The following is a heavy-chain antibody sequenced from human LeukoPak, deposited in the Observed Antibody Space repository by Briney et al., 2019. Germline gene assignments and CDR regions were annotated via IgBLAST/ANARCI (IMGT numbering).Heavy chain of an antibody. CDR2: IGSDGSKK. CDR3: ARQMTSTRLFDS. D-gene: IGHD5/OR15-5a*01. V-gene: IGHV3-30*04. J-gene: IGHJ4*02. CDR1: GFMFSDHA. Sequence: GGSLRLSCVASGFMFSDHAFHWVRQSPDKGLVWVALIGSDGSKKYYADSVQGRFTVSRENSKNTLFLQMNTLRADDTAVYFCARQMTSTRLFDSWGQGTLVTVSS.